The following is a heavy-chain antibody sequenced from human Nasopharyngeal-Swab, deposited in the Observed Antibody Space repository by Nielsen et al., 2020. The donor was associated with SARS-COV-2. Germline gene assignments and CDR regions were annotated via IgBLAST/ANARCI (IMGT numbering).Heavy chain of an antibody. D-gene: IGHD3-9*01. J-gene: IGHJ6*02. Sequence: WVRQAPGQGLEWMGWISAYNGNTNYAQKLQGRVTMTTDTSTSTAYMELRSLRSDDTAVYYWARMYYDILTGWYYYYGMDVWGQGTTVTVSS. CDR2: ISAYNGNT. CDR3: ARMYYDILTGWYYYYGMDV. V-gene: IGHV1-18*01.